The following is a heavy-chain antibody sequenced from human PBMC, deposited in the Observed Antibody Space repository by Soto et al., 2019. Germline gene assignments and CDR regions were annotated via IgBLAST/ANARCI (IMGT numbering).Heavy chain of an antibody. CDR2: ISSSRSTI. CDR1: GFTFSTYW. J-gene: IGHJ6*02. CDR3: ARGIFGVVNTYYGMDV. V-gene: IGHV3-48*02. Sequence: LRLSCAASGFTFSTYWITWVRQAPGKGLEWVSYISSSRSTINYVDSVKGRFTISRDNAKNSLYLQMNSLRDEDTAVYYCARGIFGVVNTYYGMDVWGQGTTVTVSS. D-gene: IGHD3-3*01.